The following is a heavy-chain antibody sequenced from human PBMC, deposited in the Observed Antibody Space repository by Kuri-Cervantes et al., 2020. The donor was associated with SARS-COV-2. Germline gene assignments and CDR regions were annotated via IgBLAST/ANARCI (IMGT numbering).Heavy chain of an antibody. Sequence: SLKISCAASGFTFSDHYMDWVRQAPGKGLEWVGRTRNKANSYTTEYAASVKGRFTISRDDSKNSLYLQMNSLKTEDTAVYYCASAVAGLFGYWGQGTLVTVSS. D-gene: IGHD6-19*01. CDR3: ASAVAGLFGY. CDR1: GFTFSDHY. J-gene: IGHJ4*02. V-gene: IGHV3-72*01. CDR2: TRNKANSYTT.